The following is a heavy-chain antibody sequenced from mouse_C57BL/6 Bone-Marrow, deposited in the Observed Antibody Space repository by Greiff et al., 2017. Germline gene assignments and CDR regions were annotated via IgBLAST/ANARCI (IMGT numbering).Heavy chain of an antibody. Sequence: VQLQQSGAELVKPGASVKLSCKASGYTFTSYGMHWVKQRPGQGLEWIGMIHPNSGSTNYNEKFKSKATLTVDKSSSTAYMQLSSLTSEDSAVYYCAVYYDYDDYWGKGTTLTGSS. J-gene: IGHJ2*01. D-gene: IGHD2-4*01. CDR3: AVYYDYDDY. V-gene: IGHV1-64*01. CDR2: IHPNSGST. CDR1: GYTFTSYG.